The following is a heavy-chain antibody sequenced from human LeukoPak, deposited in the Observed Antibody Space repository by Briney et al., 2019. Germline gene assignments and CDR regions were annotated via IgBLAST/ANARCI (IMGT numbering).Heavy chain of an antibody. CDR1: GGSISSYY. CDR3: ARAGRGYSYGYEIDY. Sequence: PSETLSLTCSVSGGSISSYYWSWIRQPPGKGLEWIGYIYFSGSTNYNPSLKSRVTISVDTSKNQFSLKLSSLTAADTAVYYCARAGRGYSYGYEIDYWGQGTLVTVSS. J-gene: IGHJ4*02. D-gene: IGHD5-18*01. CDR2: IYFSGST. V-gene: IGHV4-59*01.